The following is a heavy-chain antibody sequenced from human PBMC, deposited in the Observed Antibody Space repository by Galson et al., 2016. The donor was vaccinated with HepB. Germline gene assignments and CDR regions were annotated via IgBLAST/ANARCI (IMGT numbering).Heavy chain of an antibody. CDR3: VRGSYNFWSRYYETYYYAMDV. V-gene: IGHV1-8*01. Sequence: SVKVSCKASGFTFTTFDVNWVRQATGHGLEWMGWINISSGGASYAQKFQGRVTMTRDTSITTAYMELSSLRSDDTAVYYCVRGSYNFWSRYYETYYYAMDVWGQGTTVTVSS. CDR1: GFTFTTFD. D-gene: IGHD3-3*01. J-gene: IGHJ6*02. CDR2: INISSGGA.